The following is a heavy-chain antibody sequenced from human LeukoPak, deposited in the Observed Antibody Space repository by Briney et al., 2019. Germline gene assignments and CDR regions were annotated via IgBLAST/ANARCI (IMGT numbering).Heavy chain of an antibody. CDR1: GFSVSGTY. Sequence: GGSLRLSCPVSGFSVSGTYMTWVRQAPGKGLEWATVIYSGGSTYYADSVKGRFSISRDNSKNTVYLQMNSLRAEDTAVYSCGRVRPFYSMPGTVDFWGQGTLLRVS. V-gene: IGHV3-53*01. CDR2: IYSGGST. J-gene: IGHJ4*02. CDR3: GRVRPFYSMPGTVDF. D-gene: IGHD4-11*01.